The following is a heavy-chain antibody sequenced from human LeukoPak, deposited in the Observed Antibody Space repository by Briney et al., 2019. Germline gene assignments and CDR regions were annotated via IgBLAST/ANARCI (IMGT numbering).Heavy chain of an antibody. D-gene: IGHD3-10*01. J-gene: IGHJ5*02. CDR2: IYTSGST. Sequence: SETLSLTCTVSGGSISSYYWSWIRQPAGKGLEWIGRIYTSGSTNYNPSLKSRVTMSVDTSKNQFSLRPSSVTAADTAVYYCARDEPRDYYGSGRSAYNWFDPWGQGTLVTVSS. CDR1: GGSISSYY. CDR3: ARDEPRDYYGSGRSAYNWFDP. V-gene: IGHV4-4*07.